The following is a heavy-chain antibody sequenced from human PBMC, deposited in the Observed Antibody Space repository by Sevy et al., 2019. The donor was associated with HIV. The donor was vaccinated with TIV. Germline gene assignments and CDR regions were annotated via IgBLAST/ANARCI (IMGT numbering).Heavy chain of an antibody. Sequence: ASVKVSCKASGYTFTNYHMHWVRQAPGQGLEWMGIINPSAGSTRYAQKFQDRVTMTRDTSTSTVYMELSSLRSEDTAVYFCTRGDCGGDCSPHWFDPWGQGSLVTVSS. V-gene: IGHV1-46*03. J-gene: IGHJ5*02. CDR1: GYTFTNYH. CDR2: INPSAGST. D-gene: IGHD2-21*01. CDR3: TRGDCGGDCSPHWFDP.